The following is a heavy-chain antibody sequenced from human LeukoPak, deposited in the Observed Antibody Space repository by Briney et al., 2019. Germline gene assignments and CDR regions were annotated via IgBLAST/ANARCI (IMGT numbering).Heavy chain of an antibody. V-gene: IGHV3-7*03. CDR3: AKDGKQWLGEIDY. Sequence: GGSLRLSCAASGFTFSRYWMSWVRQAPGKGLEWVANIKQDGSEKYYVDSVKGRFTISRDNAKNSLYLQMNSLRAEDTALYYCAKDGKQWLGEIDYWGQGTLVTVSS. J-gene: IGHJ4*02. D-gene: IGHD6-19*01. CDR2: IKQDGSEK. CDR1: GFTFSRYW.